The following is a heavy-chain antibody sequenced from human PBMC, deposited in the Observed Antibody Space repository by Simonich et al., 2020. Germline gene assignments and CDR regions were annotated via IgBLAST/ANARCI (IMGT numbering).Heavy chain of an antibody. J-gene: IGHJ6*03. V-gene: IGHV1-2*02. D-gene: IGHD6-6*01. Sequence: QVQLVQSGAEVKKPGASVKVSCKASGYTFTGYYMHWVRQAPGQGLGWSGWINPTSGGTNYAQKFQGRVTMTRDTSISTAYMELSRLRSDDTAVYYCARDRAARYYYYYYMDVWGKGTTVTVSS. CDR1: GYTFTGYY. CDR2: INPTSGGT. CDR3: ARDRAARYYYYYYMDV.